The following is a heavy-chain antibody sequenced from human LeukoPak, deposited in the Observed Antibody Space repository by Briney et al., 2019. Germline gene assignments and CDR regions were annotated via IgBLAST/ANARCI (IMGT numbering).Heavy chain of an antibody. J-gene: IGHJ5*02. CDR2: INHSGST. V-gene: IGHV4-34*01. Sequence: SETLSLTCAVYGGSFSGYYWSWSRQPPGKGLEWIGEINHSGSTNYNPSLKSRVTISVDTSKHQLSLKLSSVTAADTAVYYCARGGRLGYCSSTSCYGRHWFDPSGQGTLVTVSS. CDR3: ARGGRLGYCSSTSCYGRHWFDP. D-gene: IGHD2-2*01. CDR1: GGSFSGYY.